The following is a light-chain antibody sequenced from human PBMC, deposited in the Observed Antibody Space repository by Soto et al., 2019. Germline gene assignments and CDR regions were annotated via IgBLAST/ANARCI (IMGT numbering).Light chain of an antibody. CDR1: QSLFFSSINKNY. J-gene: IGKJ1*01. CDR2: WAS. Sequence: DVVMTQSPDSLAVSLGERATINCKSSQSLFFSSINKNYLAWYKQRPGQPPELLIYWASTRESGVPDRFSGSGSGTDFTLTISSLQAEDVAVYYCQQYYSPPQTFGQGTRVEI. CDR3: QQYYSPPQT. V-gene: IGKV4-1*01.